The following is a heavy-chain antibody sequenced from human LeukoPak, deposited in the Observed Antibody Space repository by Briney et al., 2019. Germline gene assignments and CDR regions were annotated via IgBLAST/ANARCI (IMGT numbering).Heavy chain of an antibody. J-gene: IGHJ6*03. D-gene: IGHD1-1*01. CDR2: IYYSGTT. CDR3: ARVSWFPGTSYYYMDV. Sequence: SETLSLTCAVYGGSFSGYYWGWIRQPPGKGLEWIGYIYYSGTTNYNPSLKSRVTISVDTSKNQFSLKLSSVTAADTAVYYCARVSWFPGTSYYYMDVWGKGTTVTVSS. CDR1: GGSFSGYY. V-gene: IGHV4-59*01.